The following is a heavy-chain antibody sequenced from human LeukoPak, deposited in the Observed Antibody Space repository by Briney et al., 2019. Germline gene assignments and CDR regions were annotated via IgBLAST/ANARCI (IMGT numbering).Heavy chain of an antibody. Sequence: SGPALVKPTQTLTLTCTFSGFSLSTGGMCVGWIRQPPGKALEWLARIDWDDDKYYSTSLKTRLTISRDTSKNQVVLTLTNMDPEDTAVYYCARDVWDNSSSSRGPWGQGTLVTVSS. CDR1: GFSLSTGGMC. CDR3: ARDVWDNSSSSRGP. J-gene: IGHJ5*02. CDR2: IDWDDDK. D-gene: IGHD6-6*01. V-gene: IGHV2-70*02.